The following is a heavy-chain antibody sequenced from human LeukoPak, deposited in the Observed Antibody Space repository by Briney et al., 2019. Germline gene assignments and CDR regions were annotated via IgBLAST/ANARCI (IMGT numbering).Heavy chain of an antibody. D-gene: IGHD3-22*01. J-gene: IGHJ4*02. CDR1: GGTFRNYA. CDR3: ARGWDSSGQIPFFY. CDR2: IIPIFGTA. V-gene: IGHV1-69*13. Sequence: SVKVSCKASGGTFRNYAISWVRQAPGQGLEWMGGIIPIFGTANYGQKFQGRVTITADESTSTAYMELSSLRSEDTAVYYCARGWDSSGQIPFFYWGQGTLVTVSS.